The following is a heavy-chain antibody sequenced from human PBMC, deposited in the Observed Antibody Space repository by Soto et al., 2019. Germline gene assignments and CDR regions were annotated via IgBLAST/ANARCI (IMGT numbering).Heavy chain of an antibody. CDR2: IIPILGIA. CDR3: ARIPYYYS. CDR1: GGTFSSYT. Sequence: QVQLVQSGAEVKKPGSSVKVSCKASGGTFSSYTISWVRQAPGQGLEWMGRIIPILGIANYAQKFQGRVAITADKHVSRANMELSSLRTEDTAVYYCARIPYYYSWGQGTLVTVAS. J-gene: IGHJ4*02. D-gene: IGHD1-26*01. V-gene: IGHV1-69*02.